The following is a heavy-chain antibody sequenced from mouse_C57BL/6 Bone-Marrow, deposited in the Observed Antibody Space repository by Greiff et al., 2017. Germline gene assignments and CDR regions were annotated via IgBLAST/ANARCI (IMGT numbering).Heavy chain of an antibody. V-gene: IGHV1-76*01. J-gene: IGHJ4*01. CDR3: ARLLRYYYAMDY. CDR1: GYTFTDYY. Sequence: QVTLKESGAELVRPGASVKLSCKASGYTFTDYYINWVKQRPGQGLEWIARIYPGSGNTYYNEKFKGKATLTAEKSSSTAYMQLSSLTSEDSAVYFCARLLRYYYAMDYWGQGTSGTVSS. CDR2: IYPGSGNT. D-gene: IGHD1-1*01.